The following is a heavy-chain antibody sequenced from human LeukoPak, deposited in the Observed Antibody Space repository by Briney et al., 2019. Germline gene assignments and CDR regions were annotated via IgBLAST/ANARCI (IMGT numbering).Heavy chain of an antibody. D-gene: IGHD2/OR15-2a*01. Sequence: GGSLRLSCAASGFIFNNFGLVWVRQAPGKGLEWVSAISNDGGGTTYADFVKGRFTISRDNSKNTLFLQMNSLRAEDTALYYCAKGGSGYFLDLWGQGTLVTVSS. CDR2: ISNDGGGT. CDR1: GFIFNNFG. CDR3: AKGGSGYFLDL. J-gene: IGHJ5*02. V-gene: IGHV3-23*01.